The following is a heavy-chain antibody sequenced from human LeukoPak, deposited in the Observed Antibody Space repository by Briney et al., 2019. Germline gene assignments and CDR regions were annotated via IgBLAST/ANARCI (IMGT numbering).Heavy chain of an antibody. V-gene: IGHV3-30*02. Sequence: GGSLRLSCAASGFTFSSYGMHWVRQAPGKGLEWVAFIRYDGSNKYYADSVKGRFTISRDNSKNTLYLQMNSLRAEDTAVYYCAKDQRVVVPADSTLDYWGQGTLVTVSS. D-gene: IGHD2-2*01. CDR2: IRYDGSNK. CDR3: AKDQRVVVPADSTLDY. J-gene: IGHJ4*02. CDR1: GFTFSSYG.